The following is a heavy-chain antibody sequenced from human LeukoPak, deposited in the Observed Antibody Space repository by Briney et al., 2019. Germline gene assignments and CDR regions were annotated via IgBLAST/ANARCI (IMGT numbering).Heavy chain of an antibody. V-gene: IGHV3-74*01. D-gene: IGHD2-21*02. Sequence: PGGSLRLSCAASGFTVSSNWMHWVRQAPGKGLVWVSRINSDGSSTNYADSVKGRFTISRDNAKNTLYLQMYSLRAEDTAVYYCASVLTATRNSCAYWGRGTLVTVSS. CDR3: ASVLTATRNSCAY. J-gene: IGHJ4*02. CDR2: INSDGSST. CDR1: GFTVSSNW.